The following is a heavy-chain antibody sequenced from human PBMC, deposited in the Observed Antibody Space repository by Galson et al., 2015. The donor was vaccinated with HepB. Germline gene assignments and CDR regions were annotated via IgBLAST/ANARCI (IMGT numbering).Heavy chain of an antibody. CDR1: GFTFSSYG. CDR3: AKVSYSSGWSGYYYGMDV. Sequence: SLRLSCAASGFTFSSYGMHWVRQAPGKGLEWVAVISYDGSNKYYADSVKGRFTISRDNSKNTLYLQMNSLRAEDTAVYYCAKVSYSSGWSGYYYGMDVWGQGTTVTVSS. J-gene: IGHJ6*02. CDR2: ISYDGSNK. V-gene: IGHV3-30*18. D-gene: IGHD6-19*01.